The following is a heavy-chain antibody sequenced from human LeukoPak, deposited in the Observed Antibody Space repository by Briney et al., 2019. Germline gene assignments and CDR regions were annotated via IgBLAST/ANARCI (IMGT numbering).Heavy chain of an antibody. Sequence: GGSLRLSCAASGYTFSSYRINWVRQAPGKGLEWVSSISVGSNYIYYADSVRGRFSISRDDARNSLYLQMDSLRGDDTAVYYCARFRGNSDRGGYYYDYDYWGQGTLVTVSS. CDR1: GYTFSSYR. CDR3: ARFRGNSDRGGYYYDYDY. CDR2: ISVGSNYI. V-gene: IGHV3-21*01. J-gene: IGHJ4*02. D-gene: IGHD3-22*01.